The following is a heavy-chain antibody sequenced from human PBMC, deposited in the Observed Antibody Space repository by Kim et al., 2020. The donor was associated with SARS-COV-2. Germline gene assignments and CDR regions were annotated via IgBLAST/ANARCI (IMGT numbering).Heavy chain of an antibody. CDR1: GGSVRSGNYY. CDR2: IYYTGST. V-gene: IGHV4-61*01. Sequence: SETLSLTCTVSGGSVRSGNYYWSWIRQPPGKGLEWIGYIYYTGSTNYNPSLKSRVTISVDTSKNQFSLKMSSVTAADTAAHYCATVDNRGLGAFHYWGPG. D-gene: IGHD7-27*01. J-gene: IGHJ4*02. CDR3: ATVDNRGLGAFHY.